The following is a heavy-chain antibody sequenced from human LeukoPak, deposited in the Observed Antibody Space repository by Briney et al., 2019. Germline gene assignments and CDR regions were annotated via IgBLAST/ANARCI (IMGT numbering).Heavy chain of an antibody. CDR3: ARGRIGWYCSDGSCYYFDF. V-gene: IGHV4-34*01. D-gene: IGHD2-15*01. J-gene: IGHJ4*02. CDR2: INRSGST. CDR1: GGSFSGYY. Sequence: SETLSLTCAVYGGSFSGYYWSWIRQPPGQGLEWIWEINRSGSTNYNPSLKSRDTISVDTGKNHFSLNQSPVTAVDTAVYSGARGRIGWYCSDGSCYYFDFWGRGTVVTVSS.